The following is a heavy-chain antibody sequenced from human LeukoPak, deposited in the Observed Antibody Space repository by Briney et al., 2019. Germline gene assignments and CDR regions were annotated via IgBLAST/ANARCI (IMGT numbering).Heavy chain of an antibody. D-gene: IGHD5-12*01. J-gene: IGHJ4*02. CDR1: GYTFTSCG. V-gene: IGHV1-18*01. CDR3: PRDLGATIPIYYFDY. CDR2: ISAYNGNT. Sequence: GASVKVSCKASGYTFTSCGISWGRQAPGQGLGWMGWISAYNGNTNYAQKLQGRVTMTTDTSTSTAYLELRSLRSDDTAVYYCPRDLGATIPIYYFDYWGQGTMATVPS.